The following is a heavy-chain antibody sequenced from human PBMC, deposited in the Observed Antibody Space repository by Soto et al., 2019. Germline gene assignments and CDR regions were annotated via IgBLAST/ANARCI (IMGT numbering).Heavy chain of an antibody. V-gene: IGHV4-4*02. D-gene: IGHD3-16*01. J-gene: IGHJ6*01. CDR2: LYHSAST. Sequence: SLTXAFCRVSSCISNFWCLRRHRPGKGLEWICVLYHSASTNYNPALKSRVTISVEKSTTKSAMKLKYVNVEETALYYCASALQGCWNNGGSESTYHYYGLDVWGQGTTVTVSS. CDR1: RVSSCISNF. CDR3: ASALQGCWNNGGSESTYHYYGLDV.